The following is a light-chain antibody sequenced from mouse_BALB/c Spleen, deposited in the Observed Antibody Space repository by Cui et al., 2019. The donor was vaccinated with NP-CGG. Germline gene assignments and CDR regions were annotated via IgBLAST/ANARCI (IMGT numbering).Light chain of an antibody. CDR1: IGAVTTSNY. J-gene: IGLJ1*01. CDR2: GTN. Sequence: QAVVTQESALTTSPGETVTPTCRSSIGAVTTSNYANWVQEKPDHLFTGLIGGTNNRPPGVPARFSGSLIGDKAALIITGAQTEDEAIYFCALWYSNHWVFGGGTKLTVL. CDR3: ALWYSNHWV. V-gene: IGLV1*01.